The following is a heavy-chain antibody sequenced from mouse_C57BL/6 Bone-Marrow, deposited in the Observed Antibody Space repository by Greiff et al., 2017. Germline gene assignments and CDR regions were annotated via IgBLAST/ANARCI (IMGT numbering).Heavy chain of an antibody. CDR1: GFTFSDYY. CDR2: ISNGGGST. V-gene: IGHV5-12*01. J-gene: IGHJ2*01. CDR3: ARSNWDLYFDY. D-gene: IGHD4-1*01. Sequence: EVMLVESGGGLVQPGGSLKLSCAASGFTFSDYYMYWVRQTPEKRLEWVAYISNGGGSTYYPDTVKGRFTISRDNAKNTLYLQMSRLKSEDTAMYYCARSNWDLYFDYWGQGTTLTVSS.